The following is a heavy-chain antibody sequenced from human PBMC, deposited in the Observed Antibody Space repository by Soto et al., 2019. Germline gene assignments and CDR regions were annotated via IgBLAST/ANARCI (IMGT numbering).Heavy chain of an antibody. CDR3: ARHAYDFWSGHPNPRYYYGMDV. CDR2: IYPGDSNT. V-gene: IGHV5-51*01. J-gene: IGHJ6*02. D-gene: IGHD3-3*01. CDR1: GYSFTSYW. Sequence: PGESLKISCKGSGYSFTSYWIGWVRQMPGKGLEGMGIIYPGDSNTRYSPSLQGQVTISVDKSISTAYLQWSSLKATDTAMYYCARHAYDFWSGHPNPRYYYGMDVWGQGTTVTVSS.